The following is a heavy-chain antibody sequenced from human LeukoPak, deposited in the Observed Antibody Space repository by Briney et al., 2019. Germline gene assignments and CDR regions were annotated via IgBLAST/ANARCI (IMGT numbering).Heavy chain of an antibody. Sequence: GGSLRLSCEASGFTFSSDAMSWFLQAPAKGLEWYSAISGSGGSTYYADSVKGRFTISRGNSKNTLYLQMNSLTAEDTAVYYCAKDGGVDTTMATNHKNDYWGQGTLVTVSS. CDR2: ISGSGGST. CDR3: AKDGGVDTTMATNHKNDY. D-gene: IGHD5-18*01. J-gene: IGHJ4*02. CDR1: GFTFSSDA. V-gene: IGHV3-23*01.